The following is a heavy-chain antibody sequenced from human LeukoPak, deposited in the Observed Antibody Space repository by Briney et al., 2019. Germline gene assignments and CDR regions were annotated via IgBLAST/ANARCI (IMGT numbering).Heavy chain of an antibody. Sequence: PGGSLRLSCAASGFTFSSYSMNWVRQAPGKGLEWVSSISSSSSYIYYADSVKGRFTISRDNAKNSLYLQMNSLRAEDTAVYCCARDSVSSSCFDYWGQGTLVTVSS. CDR3: ARDSVSSSCFDY. D-gene: IGHD6-13*01. CDR2: ISSSSSYI. CDR1: GFTFSSYS. J-gene: IGHJ4*02. V-gene: IGHV3-21*01.